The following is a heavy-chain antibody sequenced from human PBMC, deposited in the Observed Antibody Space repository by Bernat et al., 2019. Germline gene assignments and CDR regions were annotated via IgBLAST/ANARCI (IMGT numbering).Heavy chain of an antibody. Sequence: QLQLQESGPGLVKPSETLSLTCTVSGVSISSSSYYWGWIRQPPGKGLEWIGSIYYSGSTYYNPSLKSRVTIAVDTSKNQFSLKLSSTTAADAAVYYCARHQKVANVRITMVQGPYSNWFDLWGQGTLVTVSS. CDR1: GVSISSSSYY. D-gene: IGHD3-10*01. CDR2: IYYSGST. V-gene: IGHV4-39*01. J-gene: IGHJ5*02. CDR3: ARHQKVANVRITMVQGPYSNWFDL.